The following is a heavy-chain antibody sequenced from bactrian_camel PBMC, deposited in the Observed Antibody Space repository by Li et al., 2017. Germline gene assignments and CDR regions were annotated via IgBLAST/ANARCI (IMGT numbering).Heavy chain of an antibody. CDR1: GYTYSSYC. V-gene: IGHV3S1*01. J-gene: IGHJ4*01. D-gene: IGHD6*01. Sequence: VQLVESGGGSVQAGGSLTLSCTTSGYTYSSYCMAWFIETPGKEREGVASIDSDGTTHYTDSVKGRFTISVDNTENMLYLQMNSLKSEDTALYYCTYVWYIWGQGTQVTVS. CDR2: IDSDGTT. CDR3: TYVWYI.